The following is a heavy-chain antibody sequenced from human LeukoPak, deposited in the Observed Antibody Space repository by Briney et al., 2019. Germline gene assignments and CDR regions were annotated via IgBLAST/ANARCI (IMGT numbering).Heavy chain of an antibody. V-gene: IGHV1-18*01. D-gene: IGHD1-1*01. CDR1: GYTFTSYG. Sequence: GASVKVSCKASGYTFTSYGISWVRQAPGQGLEWMGWISAYNGNTNYAQKFQGRVTITADKSTSTAYMELSSLRSEDTAVYYCASNDGNYNRWYLDYWGQGTLVTVSS. CDR2: ISAYNGNT. J-gene: IGHJ4*02. CDR3: ASNDGNYNRWYLDY.